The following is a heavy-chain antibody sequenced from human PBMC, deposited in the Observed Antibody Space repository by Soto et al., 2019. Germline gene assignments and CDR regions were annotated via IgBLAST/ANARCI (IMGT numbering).Heavy chain of an antibody. Sequence: EVQLVESGGALVQPGRSLRLSCAASGFTFEDYTMHWVRQAPGKGLEWVSGISWNSYVINYADSVKGRFTVSRDNAKKCLYLQMHSLTADDTAFYYCAKAEYSSSSVSLDYWGQGTLVTVSS. CDR3: AKAEYSSSSVSLDY. D-gene: IGHD6-6*01. CDR1: GFTFEDYT. J-gene: IGHJ4*02. V-gene: IGHV3-9*01. CDR2: ISWNSYVI.